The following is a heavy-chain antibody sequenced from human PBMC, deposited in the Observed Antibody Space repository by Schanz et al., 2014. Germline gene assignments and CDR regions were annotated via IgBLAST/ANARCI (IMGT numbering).Heavy chain of an antibody. Sequence: QVPLQQWGAGLLKPSETLSLSCAVYSGSFSGYYWSWIRQPPGKGLEWIGEINHSGSTNYNPSLKSRVTISVDTPKNQFSLKLSSVTAADTAVYYCARGPDSTSADVTRGRRRYYFDYWGQGTLVTVSS. J-gene: IGHJ4*02. D-gene: IGHD6-13*01. CDR2: INHSGST. V-gene: IGHV4-34*01. CDR1: SGSFSGYY. CDR3: ARGPDSTSADVTRGRRRYYFDY.